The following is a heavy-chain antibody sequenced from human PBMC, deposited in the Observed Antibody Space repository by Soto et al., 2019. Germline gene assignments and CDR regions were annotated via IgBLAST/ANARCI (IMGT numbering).Heavy chain of an antibody. J-gene: IGHJ6*02. D-gene: IGHD3-10*02. CDR3: ARDHGMFLSYYYYGMDV. V-gene: IGHV3-30-3*01. Sequence: QVQLVESGGGVVQPGRSLTLSCAASGFTFSRFSMHWVRQAPGKGLAWVAVISYDGSNTHYAESVKGRFNISRDDSKNTVFLQMNNLRGEDSAVYYCARDHGMFLSYYYYGMDVWGQGTTLSVSS. CDR2: ISYDGSNT. CDR1: GFTFSRFS.